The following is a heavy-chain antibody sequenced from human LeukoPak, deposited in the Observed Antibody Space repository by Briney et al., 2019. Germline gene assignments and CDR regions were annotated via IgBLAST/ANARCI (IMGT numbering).Heavy chain of an antibody. D-gene: IGHD1-26*01. V-gene: IGHV4-39*07. J-gene: IGHJ3*02. Sequence: SETLSPTCTVSGGSISSSSYYWGWIRQPPGKGLEWIGSIYYSGSTYYNPSLKSRVTISVDTSKNQFSLKLSSVTAADTAVYYCARGGSYLSAFDIWGQETMVTVSS. CDR2: IYYSGST. CDR3: ARGGSYLSAFDI. CDR1: GGSISSSSYY.